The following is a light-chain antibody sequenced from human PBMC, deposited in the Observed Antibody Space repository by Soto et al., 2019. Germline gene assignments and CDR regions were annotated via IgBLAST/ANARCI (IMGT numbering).Light chain of an antibody. J-gene: IGKJ1*01. Sequence: EIVLTQSPATLSVSPGARATLSCRASQSISTNLAWYQQKPGQAPRLLIYGPSTRAPGIPARFSGSGSGTEFTLTISSLQSEDFAIDYCQQYNNWPPWTFGQGTKVEV. CDR3: QQYNNWPPWT. CDR1: QSISTN. V-gene: IGKV3-15*01. CDR2: GPS.